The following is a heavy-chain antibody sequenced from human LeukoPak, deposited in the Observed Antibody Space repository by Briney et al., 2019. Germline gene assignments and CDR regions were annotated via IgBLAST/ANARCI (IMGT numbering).Heavy chain of an antibody. Sequence: KSSETLSLTCTVSGGSISSSSYYWGWIRQPPGKGLEWIGEVSHSGSTNYNPSLKSRVTMSVDKSKNQFSVKLTSVTAADTAVYYCARGDDYQFDPWGQGTLVTVSS. CDR1: GGSISSSSYY. J-gene: IGHJ5*02. V-gene: IGHV4-39*07. D-gene: IGHD4-11*01. CDR3: ARGDDYQFDP. CDR2: VSHSGST.